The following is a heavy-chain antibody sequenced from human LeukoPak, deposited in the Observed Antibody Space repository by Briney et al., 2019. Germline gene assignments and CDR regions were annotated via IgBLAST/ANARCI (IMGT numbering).Heavy chain of an antibody. CDR3: ARGNYYYYYMDV. Sequence: GSLRLSCAASEFTFSSYWMSWIRQPPGKGLEWIGEINHSGSTNYNPSLKSRVTISVDTSKNQFSLKLSSVTAADTAVYYCARGNYYYYYMDVWGKGTTVTVSS. CDR2: INHSGST. J-gene: IGHJ6*03. V-gene: IGHV4-34*01. CDR1: EFTFSSYW.